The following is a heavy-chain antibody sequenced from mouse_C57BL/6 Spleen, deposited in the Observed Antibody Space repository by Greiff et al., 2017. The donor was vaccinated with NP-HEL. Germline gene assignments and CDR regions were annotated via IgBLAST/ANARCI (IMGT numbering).Heavy chain of an antibody. CDR2: FYPGSGSI. CDR3: ARHEAYSNYVDYAMDY. CDR1: GYTFTEYT. D-gene: IGHD2-5*01. V-gene: IGHV1-62-2*01. Sequence: QVQLKQSGAELVKPGASVKLSCKASGYTFTEYTIHWVKQRSGQGLEWIGWFYPGSGSIKYNEKFKDKATLTADKSSSTVYMELSRLTSEDSAVYFCARHEAYSNYVDYAMDYWGQGTSVTVSS. J-gene: IGHJ4*01.